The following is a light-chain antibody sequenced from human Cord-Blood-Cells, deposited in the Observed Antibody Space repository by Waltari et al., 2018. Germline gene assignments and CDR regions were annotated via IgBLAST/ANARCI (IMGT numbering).Light chain of an antibody. J-gene: IGLJ1*01. CDR1: SSDVGGSNY. V-gene: IGLV2-14*03. CDR3: SSYTSSSTYV. CDR2: DVS. Sequence: QSALTPPASVSGSPGQSITISCTGTSSDVGGSNYVSWYQLHPGKAPKLMIYDVSNRPSGVCNRFAGSKSGNTASLTISGLQAEDEVDYYCSSYTSSSTYVFGTGTKVTVL.